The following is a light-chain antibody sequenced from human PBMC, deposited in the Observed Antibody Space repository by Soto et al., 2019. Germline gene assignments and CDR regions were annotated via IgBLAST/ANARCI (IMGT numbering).Light chain of an antibody. CDR2: DVS. CDR1: SSVVGGYNS. CDR3: KSYTSRSTYA. Sequence: QSVLTQPASVSGSPGQSITISCTGTSSVVGGYNSVSWYQHHPGKAPKLMIYDVSNRSSGVSSRFSGSKSDNTASLTISGLQAEDEADYYCKSYTSRSTYAFGTGTKVTVL. V-gene: IGLV2-14*03. J-gene: IGLJ1*01.